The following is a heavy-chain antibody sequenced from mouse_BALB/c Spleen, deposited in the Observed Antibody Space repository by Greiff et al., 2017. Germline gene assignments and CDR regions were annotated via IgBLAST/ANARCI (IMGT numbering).Heavy chain of an antibody. Sequence: EVMLVESGGGLVKPGGSLKLSCAASGFTFSSYAMSWVRQTPEKRLEWVASISSGGSTYYPDSVKGRFTIPRDNARNILYLQMSSLRSEDTAMYYCARGGLEAWFAYWGQGTLVTVSA. J-gene: IGHJ3*01. D-gene: IGHD3-1*01. CDR3: ARGGLEAWFAY. CDR2: ISSGGST. V-gene: IGHV5-6-5*01. CDR1: GFTFSSYA.